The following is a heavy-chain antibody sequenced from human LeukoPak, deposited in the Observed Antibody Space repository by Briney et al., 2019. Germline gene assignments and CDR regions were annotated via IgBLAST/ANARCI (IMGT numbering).Heavy chain of an antibody. CDR2: INVEGNYI. D-gene: IGHD3-16*01. CDR1: RFTFSSYW. CDR3: ERDLTGPYDH. J-gene: IGHJ4*02. V-gene: IGHV3-74*01. Sequence: GGSLRLSCAASRFTFSSYWIHWVRQAPGKGLVWVARINVEGNYIDYAESVKGRFTISRDSAKNTLYLQMNSLRAEDTAVYSFERDLTGPYDHWGQGTLVTVSS.